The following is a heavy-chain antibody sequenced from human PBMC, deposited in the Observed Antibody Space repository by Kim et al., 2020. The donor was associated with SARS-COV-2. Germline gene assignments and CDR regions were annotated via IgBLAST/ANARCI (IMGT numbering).Heavy chain of an antibody. CDR1: GGTFSSYA. CDR2: IIPIFGTA. Sequence: SVKVSCKASGGTFSSYAISWVRQAPGQGLEWMGGIIPIFGTANYAQKFQGRVTITADESTSTAYMELSSLRSEDTAVYYCARPRGAGGYRERTYYGMDVWGQGTTVTVSS. J-gene: IGHJ6*02. D-gene: IGHD5-18*01. V-gene: IGHV1-69*13. CDR3: ARPRGAGGYRERTYYGMDV.